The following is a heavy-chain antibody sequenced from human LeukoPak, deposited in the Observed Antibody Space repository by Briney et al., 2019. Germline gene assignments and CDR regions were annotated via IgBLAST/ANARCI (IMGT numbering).Heavy chain of an antibody. CDR3: ARDRDDSSGYYHPDAFDI. V-gene: IGHV3-21*01. CDR2: ISSSSSYI. Sequence: PWGSLRLSCAASGFTFSSYWMSWVRQAPGKGLEWVSSISSSSSYIYYADSVKGPFTISRDNAKNSLYLQMNSLRAEDTPVYYCARDRDDSSGYYHPDAFDIWGQGTMVTVSS. J-gene: IGHJ3*02. CDR1: GFTFSSYW. D-gene: IGHD3-22*01.